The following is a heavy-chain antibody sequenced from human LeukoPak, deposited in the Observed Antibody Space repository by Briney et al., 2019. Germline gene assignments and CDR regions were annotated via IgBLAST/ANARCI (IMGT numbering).Heavy chain of an antibody. CDR1: GGSISNFY. CDR2: IYYSGTT. CDR3: ARSGAYESPPAY. D-gene: IGHD4-17*01. Sequence: SETLSLTCTVSGGSISNFYWSWIRQPAGKGLEWIGRIYYSGTTNYNPSLKSRVTISVDTSKNQFSLKLSSVTAADTAVYYCARSGAYESPPAYWGQGSLVTVSS. J-gene: IGHJ4*02. V-gene: IGHV4-4*07.